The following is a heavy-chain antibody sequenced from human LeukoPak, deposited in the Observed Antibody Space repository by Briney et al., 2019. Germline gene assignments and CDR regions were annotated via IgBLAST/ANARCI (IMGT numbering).Heavy chain of an antibody. Sequence: SETLSLTCTVSGVSISGSSYSWGWIRQPPGKGLEWIGSIYYTGSTHYNPSLKSRVTMSVDTSKNQFSLKLSSVTAADTAVYYCARDQAPMAYFDYWGQGTLVTVSS. J-gene: IGHJ4*02. CDR2: IYYTGST. CDR3: ARDQAPMAYFDY. D-gene: IGHD3-10*01. V-gene: IGHV4-39*07. CDR1: GVSISGSSYS.